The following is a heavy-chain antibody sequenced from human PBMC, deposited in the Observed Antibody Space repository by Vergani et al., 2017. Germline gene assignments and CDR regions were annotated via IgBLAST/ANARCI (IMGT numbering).Heavy chain of an antibody. D-gene: IGHD5-12*01. Sequence: EVQLLESGGGLVQPGGSLRLSCAASGFTFSSYAMHWVRQAPGKGLEYVSAISSNGGSTYYANSVKGRFTISRDNSKNTLYLQMGSLRAEDMAVYYCARDGGYSGYGYFDYWGQGTLVTVSS. CDR3: ARDGGYSGYGYFDY. J-gene: IGHJ4*02. V-gene: IGHV3-64*01. CDR2: ISSNGGST. CDR1: GFTFSSYA.